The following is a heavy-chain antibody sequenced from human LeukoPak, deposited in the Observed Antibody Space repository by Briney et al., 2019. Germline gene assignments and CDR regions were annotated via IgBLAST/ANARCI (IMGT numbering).Heavy chain of an antibody. J-gene: IGHJ3*02. CDR3: ARVRVPLGAFDI. Sequence: SETLSLTCAAYGGSFSGYYWSWIRQPPGKGLEWIGEINHSGSTNYNPSLKSRVTISVDTSKNQFSLKLSSVTAADTAVYYCARVRVPLGAFDIWGQGTWSPSLQ. D-gene: IGHD3-10*01. CDR1: GGSFSGYY. V-gene: IGHV4-34*01. CDR2: INHSGST.